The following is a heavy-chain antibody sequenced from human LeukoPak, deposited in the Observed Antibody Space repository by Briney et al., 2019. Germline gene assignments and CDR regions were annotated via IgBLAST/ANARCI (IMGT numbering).Heavy chain of an antibody. Sequence: GGSLRLSCAASGFTVSSNYMSWVRQAPGKGLEWVSVIYSGGSTYYADSVKGRFTISRDNSKNTLYLQMNRLRAEDTAVYYCASPYYYDSSGPGDYWGQGTLVTVSS. CDR1: GFTVSSNY. CDR3: ASPYYYDSSGPGDY. D-gene: IGHD3-22*01. J-gene: IGHJ4*02. V-gene: IGHV3-66*01. CDR2: IYSGGST.